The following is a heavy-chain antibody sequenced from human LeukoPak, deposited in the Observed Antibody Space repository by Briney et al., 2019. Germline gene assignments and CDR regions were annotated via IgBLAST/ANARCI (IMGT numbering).Heavy chain of an antibody. Sequence: ASVKVSYKASGYTFTSYYMHWVRQAPGQGLEWMGIINPSGGSTSYAQKFQGRVTMTRDMSTSTVYMELSSLRSEDTAVYYCARDSPRDIVVVPAAGYGWFDPWGQGTLVTVSS. CDR1: GYTFTSYY. CDR2: INPSGGST. V-gene: IGHV1-46*01. D-gene: IGHD2-2*01. J-gene: IGHJ5*02. CDR3: ARDSPRDIVVVPAAGYGWFDP.